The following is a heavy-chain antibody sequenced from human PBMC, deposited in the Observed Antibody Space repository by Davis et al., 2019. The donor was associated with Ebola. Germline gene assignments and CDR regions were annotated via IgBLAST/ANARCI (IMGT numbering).Heavy chain of an antibody. CDR1: GFTFSDYY. J-gene: IGHJ6*02. CDR2: IKQDGNEQ. V-gene: IGHV3-7*03. CDR3: ASGYYGMDV. Sequence: GESLKISCAASGFTFSDYYMDWVRQAPGKGLEWVAKIKQDGNEQYYVDSVKGRFTISRDNAKNSLYLHLSSLRAEDTAVYYCASGYYGMDVWGQGTTVTVSS.